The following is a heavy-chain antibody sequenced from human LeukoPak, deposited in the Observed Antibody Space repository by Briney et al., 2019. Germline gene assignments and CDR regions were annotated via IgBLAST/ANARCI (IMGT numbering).Heavy chain of an antibody. CDR3: ARDRGYCSGGNCYRFFDS. D-gene: IGHD2-15*01. J-gene: IGHJ4*02. CDR2: MSTTSSTI. CDR1: GLTLSGQW. Sequence: GGSLRLSCAASGLTLSGQWMNWVRQAPGKGLEWVSYMSTTSSTIYYADSVKGRFTISRDNAKNSVYLQMSSLRDDDTAAYYCARDRGYCSGGNCYRFFDSWGQGTLVIVSA. V-gene: IGHV3-48*02.